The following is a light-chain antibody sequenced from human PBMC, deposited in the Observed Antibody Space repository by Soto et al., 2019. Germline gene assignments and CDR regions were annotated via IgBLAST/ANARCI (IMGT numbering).Light chain of an antibody. Sequence: EIVLTQSPATLSLSPGETATHSCRASQSVSSYLAWYQQKPGQAPRLLIYDASNRATGIPARFSGSGSGTDFTLTISSLEPEDFAVYYCHQRGSWPRGTFGQGTKVDIK. CDR3: HQRGSWPRGT. CDR2: DAS. CDR1: QSVSSY. V-gene: IGKV3-11*01. J-gene: IGKJ1*01.